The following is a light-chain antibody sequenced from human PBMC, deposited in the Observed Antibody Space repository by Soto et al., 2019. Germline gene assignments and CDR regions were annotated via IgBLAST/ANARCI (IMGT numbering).Light chain of an antibody. V-gene: IGKV3-20*01. J-gene: IGKJ4*01. Sequence: EIVLTQSPGTLSLSPGESGTLSCRAGQTLSSSSLAWYQQKPGQAPRLLIYGASNRASGIPDRFSGGGSGTDFTLTISRLGPEDFAVYYCHQYGSSPLTFGGGPQVEI. CDR1: QTLSSSS. CDR3: HQYGSSPLT. CDR2: GAS.